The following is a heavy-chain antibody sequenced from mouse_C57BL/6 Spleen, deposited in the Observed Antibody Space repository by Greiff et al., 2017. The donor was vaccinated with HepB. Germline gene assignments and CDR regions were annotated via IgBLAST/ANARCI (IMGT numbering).Heavy chain of an antibody. Sequence: ESGPGLMKPSQSLSLTCTVTGYSITSGYGWNWIRQFPGNKLEWMGYISYSGSTNYNPSLQSRISNTRDTSKNQFFLQLNSVTTEDTATYYCARTARIKYWGQGTTLTVSS. CDR1: GYSITSGYG. J-gene: IGHJ2*01. V-gene: IGHV3-2*02. D-gene: IGHD1-2*01. CDR2: ISYSGST. CDR3: ARTARIKY.